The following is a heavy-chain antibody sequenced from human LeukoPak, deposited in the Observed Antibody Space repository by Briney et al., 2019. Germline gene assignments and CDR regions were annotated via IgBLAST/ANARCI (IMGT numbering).Heavy chain of an antibody. CDR1: GYTLIELS. V-gene: IGHV1-24*01. Sequence: ASVKVSCRVSGYTLIELSMHWVRQAPGKGLEWMGGFDPEQGETIYAQGFQGRVTMTEDTSTDTASMNLSSLRSEDTAVYYCATLVGARFNYWGQGTLVTVSS. D-gene: IGHD1-26*01. J-gene: IGHJ4*02. CDR2: FDPEQGET. CDR3: ATLVGARFNY.